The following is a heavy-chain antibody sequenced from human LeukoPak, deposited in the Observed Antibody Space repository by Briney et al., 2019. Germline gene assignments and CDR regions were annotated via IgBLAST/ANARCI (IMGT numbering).Heavy chain of an antibody. V-gene: IGHV4-59*08. Sequence: GSLRLSCAASGFTFSSYAMSWIRQPPGKGLEWIGYIHYSGSTNYKSSLKSRVTLSVDTSKNQFSLKLSSVTAADTAVYYCAKLSPITEVGSSYYHSMDVWGHGTTVTVSS. CDR3: AKLSPITEVGSSYYHSMDV. J-gene: IGHJ6*02. D-gene: IGHD6-13*01. CDR2: IHYSGST. CDR1: GFTFSSYA.